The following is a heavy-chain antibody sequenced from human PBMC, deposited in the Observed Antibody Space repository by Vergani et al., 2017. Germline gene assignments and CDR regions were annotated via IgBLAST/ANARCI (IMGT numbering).Heavy chain of an antibody. V-gene: IGHV3-33*01. Sequence: QVQLVESGGGVVQPGRSLRLSCAASGFTFSRFGMHWVRQAPGKGLELVAVIWYDGSNKYYADSVKGRFTISRDNSKNTLYLQMNSLRADDTAVYYCATPCSSTSCYTWAFDIWGQGTMVTVSS. CDR3: ATPCSSTSCYTWAFDI. CDR1: GFTFSRFG. J-gene: IGHJ3*02. D-gene: IGHD2-2*02. CDR2: IWYDGSNK.